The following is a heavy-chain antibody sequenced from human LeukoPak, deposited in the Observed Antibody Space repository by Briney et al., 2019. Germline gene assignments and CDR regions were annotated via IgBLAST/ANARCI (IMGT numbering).Heavy chain of an antibody. D-gene: IGHD1-26*01. CDR1: GFTFSSYG. J-gene: IGHJ6*03. Sequence: GGSLRLSCAASGFTFSSYGMSWVRQAPGKGLEWVSAISGSGGSTYYADSVRGRFTISRDNSKNTLYLQMNSLRAEDTAVYYCAKEGGRGVGATELYYYYYMDVWGKGTTVTISS. CDR2: ISGSGGST. CDR3: AKEGGRGVGATELYYYYYMDV. V-gene: IGHV3-23*01.